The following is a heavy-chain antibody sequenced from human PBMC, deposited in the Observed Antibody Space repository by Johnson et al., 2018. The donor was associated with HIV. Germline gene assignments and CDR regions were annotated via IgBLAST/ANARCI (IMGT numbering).Heavy chain of an antibody. CDR2: ISWNSGSI. V-gene: IGHV3-9*01. CDR3: AKDTRYCNSATCYGAFDM. J-gene: IGHJ3*02. Sequence: VQLVESGGGLVQPGRSLRLSCAASGFTFNDYAMHWVRQAPGKGLEWVSGISWNSGSIGYADSVTGRFTISRDNAKKSLYLQMNSLRTEDTALYYCAKDTRYCNSATCYGAFDMWGQGTMVTVSS. D-gene: IGHD2-2*01. CDR1: GFTFNDYA.